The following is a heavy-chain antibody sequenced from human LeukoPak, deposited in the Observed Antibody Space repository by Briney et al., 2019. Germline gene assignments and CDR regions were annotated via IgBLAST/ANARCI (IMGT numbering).Heavy chain of an antibody. V-gene: IGHV1-18*01. J-gene: IGHJ4*02. D-gene: IGHD1-26*01. CDR3: VRYRGSGSLDY. Sequence: ASVKVSCKASGYTFTSYGISWVRQAPGQGLEWMGWISAYNGNTNYAQKLQGRVTMTRDTSSRTVYMELNKLTSDDTAVFYCVRYRGSGSLDYWGQGTLVTVSS. CDR2: ISAYNGNT. CDR1: GYTFTSYG.